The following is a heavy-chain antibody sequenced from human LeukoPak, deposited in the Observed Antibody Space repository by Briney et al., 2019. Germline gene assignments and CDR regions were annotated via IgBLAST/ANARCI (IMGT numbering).Heavy chain of an antibody. CDR3: ARAIVDVAVAGTALDGMDV. D-gene: IGHD6-19*01. CDR1: GGSISSYY. Sequence: PSETLSLTCTVSGGSISSYYWSWLRQPPGKGLEWIGYIYYSGSTNYNPSLKSRVTISVDTSKNQFSLKLSSVTAADTAVYYCARAIVDVAVAGTALDGMDVWGQGTTVTVSS. CDR2: IYYSGST. J-gene: IGHJ6*02. V-gene: IGHV4-59*01.